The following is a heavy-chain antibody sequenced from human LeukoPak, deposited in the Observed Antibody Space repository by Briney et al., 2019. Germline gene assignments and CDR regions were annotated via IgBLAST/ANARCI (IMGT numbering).Heavy chain of an antibody. D-gene: IGHD3-22*01. V-gene: IGHV4-39*02. J-gene: IGHJ4*02. Sequence: PSETLSLTCTVSGGSISSSSYYWGWIRQPPGTGLEWIGSIYYSGSTYYNPSLKSRVTISVDTSKNQFSLQPNSLTPEDTAVYYCAREGGGYSTNYFFDFWGQGTLVTVSS. CDR3: AREGGGYSTNYFFDF. CDR1: GGSISSSSYY. CDR2: IYYSGST.